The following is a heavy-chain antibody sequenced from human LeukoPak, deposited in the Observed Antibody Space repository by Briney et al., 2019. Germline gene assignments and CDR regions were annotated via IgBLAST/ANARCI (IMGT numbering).Heavy chain of an antibody. CDR3: AKIHTLYYDILTGLDY. CDR2: INSDGSST. CDR1: GFTFSSYW. D-gene: IGHD3-9*01. J-gene: IGHJ4*02. V-gene: IGHV3-74*01. Sequence: PGGSLRLSCAASGFTFSSYWMHWVRQAPGKGLVWVSRINSDGSSTSYADSVKGRFTISRDNAKNTLYLQMNSLRAEDTAVYYCAKIHTLYYDILTGLDYWGQGTLVTVSS.